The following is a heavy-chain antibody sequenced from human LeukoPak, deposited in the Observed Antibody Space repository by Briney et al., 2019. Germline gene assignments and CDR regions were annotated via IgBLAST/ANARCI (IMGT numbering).Heavy chain of an antibody. V-gene: IGHV4-34*01. Sequence: SETLSLTCAVYGGSFSGYYWSWIRQPLGKGLEWIGEINHSGSTNYNPSLKSRVTISVDTSKNQFSLKLSSVTAADTAVYYCARGIIGMVRGVIVVSGFDPWGQGTLVTVSS. J-gene: IGHJ5*02. CDR1: GGSFSGYY. CDR3: ARGIIGMVRGVIVVSGFDP. CDR2: INHSGST. D-gene: IGHD3-10*01.